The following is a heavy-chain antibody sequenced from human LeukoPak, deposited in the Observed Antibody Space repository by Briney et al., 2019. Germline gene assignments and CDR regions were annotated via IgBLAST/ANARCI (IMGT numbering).Heavy chain of an antibody. J-gene: IGHJ2*01. CDR2: IYTSGST. CDR3: ARDQSSSGYHTNWSFDL. CDR1: CNSISSGDND. D-gene: IGHD3-22*01. Sequence: SSETLSLTCTVSCNSISSGDNDWSWIRQPAGKGLDWIGRIYTSGSTNYNPSLYSRVTISGDTSKNQFSLRLSSVTAADTAVYYCARDQSSSGYHTNWSFDLWGRGTLVTVSS. V-gene: IGHV4-61*02.